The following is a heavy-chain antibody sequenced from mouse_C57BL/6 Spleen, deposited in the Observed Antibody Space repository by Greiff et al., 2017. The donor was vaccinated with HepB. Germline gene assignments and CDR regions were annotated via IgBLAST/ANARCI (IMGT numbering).Heavy chain of an antibody. Sequence: EVKLMESGGGLVQPGGSMKLSCVASGFTFSNYWMNWVRQSPEKGLEWVAQIRLKSDNYATHYAESVKGRFTISRDDSKSSVYLQMNNLRAEDTGIYYCTVYYDYDGRTWFAYWGQGTLVTVSA. V-gene: IGHV6-3*01. J-gene: IGHJ3*01. CDR3: TVYYDYDGRTWFAY. CDR2: IRLKSDNYAT. D-gene: IGHD2-4*01. CDR1: GFTFSNYW.